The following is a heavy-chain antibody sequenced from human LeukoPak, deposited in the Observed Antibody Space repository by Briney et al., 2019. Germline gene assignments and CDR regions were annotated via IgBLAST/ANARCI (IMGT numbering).Heavy chain of an antibody. CDR3: ARSAPIASSYAFDI. CDR2: TYYRSKWYN. J-gene: IGHJ3*02. V-gene: IGHV6-1*01. Sequence: SQILSLTCAISGDSVSSNSAAWNWIRQSPSRGLEWLGRTYYRSKWYNDYAVSVKSRITINPDTSKNQFSLLLNSVTPEDTAVYYCARSAPIASSYAFDIWGQGTMVTVSS. CDR1: GDSVSSNSAA. D-gene: IGHD2-2*01.